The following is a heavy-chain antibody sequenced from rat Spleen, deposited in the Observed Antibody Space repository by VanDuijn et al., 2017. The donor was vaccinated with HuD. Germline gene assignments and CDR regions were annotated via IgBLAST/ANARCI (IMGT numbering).Heavy chain of an antibody. CDR3: VRRGYNNYYFDY. J-gene: IGHJ2*01. CDR2: ISYDGSST. D-gene: IGHD1-10*01. Sequence: EVQLVESGGGLVQPGRSLKLSCAASGFTFSDYAMNWIRQAPTKGLEWVATISYDGSSTYYRDSVKGRFTISRDNAKSTLNLQIDGLRSEDTATYYCVRRGYNNYYFDYWGQGVVVTVSS. V-gene: IGHV5-29*01. CDR1: GFTFSDYA.